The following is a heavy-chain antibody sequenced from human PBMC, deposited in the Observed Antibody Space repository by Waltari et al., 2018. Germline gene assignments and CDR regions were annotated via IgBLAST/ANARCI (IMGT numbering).Heavy chain of an antibody. CDR1: GGSFSDYY. V-gene: IGHV4-34*01. D-gene: IGHD1-26*01. Sequence: QVQLQQWGAGLLEPSETLSLTCAVYGGSFSDYYFHWIRQPPGKGLEWMGEISHEGTTNYNPSLKSRVTISVDKSKNQFSLKLTSLTAADTAVYYCARPGDLGGTSFHYWGQGTLVTVSS. CDR3: ARPGDLGGTSFHY. CDR2: ISHEGTT. J-gene: IGHJ4*02.